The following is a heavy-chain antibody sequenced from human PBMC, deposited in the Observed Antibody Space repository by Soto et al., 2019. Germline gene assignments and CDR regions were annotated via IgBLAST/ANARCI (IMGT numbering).Heavy chain of an antibody. CDR3: AAMIVVVMSTDY. Sequence: SETLSLTCTVSGGSISSGDYYWSWIRQPPGKGLEWIGYIYYSGSTYYNPSLKSRVTISVDTSKNQFSLKLSSVTAAGTAVYYCAAMIVVVMSTDYWGQGTLVTVSS. CDR2: IYYSGST. D-gene: IGHD3-22*01. V-gene: IGHV4-30-4*01. J-gene: IGHJ4*02. CDR1: GGSISSGDYY.